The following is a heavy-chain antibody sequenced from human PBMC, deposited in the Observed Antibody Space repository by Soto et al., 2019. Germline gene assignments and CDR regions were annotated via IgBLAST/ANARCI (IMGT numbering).Heavy chain of an antibody. D-gene: IGHD2-2*01. CDR2: ISSRSSYI. CDR1: GFTFSSYS. Sequence: EVQVVESGGGLVKPGGSLRLSCAASGFTFSSYSMNWVRQAPGKGLEWVSSISSRSSYIYYADSVKGRFTISRDNAKNSLYRQMNSLRAEDTAVYYCARVGGGYQLLHAFDIWGQGTMVTVSS. J-gene: IGHJ3*02. V-gene: IGHV3-21*01. CDR3: ARVGGGYQLLHAFDI.